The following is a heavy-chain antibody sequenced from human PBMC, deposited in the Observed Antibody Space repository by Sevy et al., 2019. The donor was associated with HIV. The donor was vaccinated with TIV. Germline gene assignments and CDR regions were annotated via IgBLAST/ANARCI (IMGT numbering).Heavy chain of an antibody. CDR3: ARESVPIYGDYVRGCFDY. Sequence: GSLRLSCAASGFTVSSNYMSWVRQAPGKGLEWIGEINHSGSTNYNPSLKSRVTISVDTSKNQFSLKLSSVTAADTAVYYCARESVPIYGDYVRGCFDYWGQGTLVTVSS. CDR1: GFTVSSNY. CDR2: INHSGST. D-gene: IGHD4-17*01. J-gene: IGHJ4*02. V-gene: IGHV4-34*01.